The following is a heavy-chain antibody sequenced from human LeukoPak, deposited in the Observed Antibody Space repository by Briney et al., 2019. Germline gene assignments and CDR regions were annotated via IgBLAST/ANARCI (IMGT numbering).Heavy chain of an antibody. Sequence: SVKVSCKASGGTFSSYAISWVRQAPGQGLEWMGGIIPIFGTANYAQKFQGRVTITADKSTSTAYMELSSLRSEDTAVYYCAREYYYDSSSSNWFDPWGQGTLVTVSS. CDR2: IIPIFGTA. J-gene: IGHJ5*02. V-gene: IGHV1-69*06. CDR1: GGTFSSYA. D-gene: IGHD3-22*01. CDR3: AREYYYDSSSSNWFDP.